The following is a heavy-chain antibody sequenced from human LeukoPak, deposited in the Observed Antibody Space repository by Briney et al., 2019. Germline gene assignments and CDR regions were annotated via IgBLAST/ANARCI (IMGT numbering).Heavy chain of an antibody. V-gene: IGHV3-15*01. J-gene: IGHJ4*02. Sequence: GGSLRLSCAASGFTFSDAWMTRVRQAPGKGLEWVGRIKSKADSGTKDYAAPVKGRFTISRDDSKNTLYLQMNSLKTEDTAVYYCVTVDDFGDYVDYWGQGTLVTVSS. D-gene: IGHD4-17*01. CDR1: GFTFSDAW. CDR2: IKSKADSGTK. CDR3: VTVDDFGDYVDY.